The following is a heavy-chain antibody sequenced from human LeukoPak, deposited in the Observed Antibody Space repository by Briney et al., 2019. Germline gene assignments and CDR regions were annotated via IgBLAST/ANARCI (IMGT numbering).Heavy chain of an antibody. Sequence: SVKVSCKASGGTFSSYAISWVRQAPGPGLEWMGGGSPIFGTGNYAQKFHGRGTITADKSTSIDYMELSSLKSEDPAVYYCAIPIYDILTGYSYYYYGMDVWGKGTTVTVSS. J-gene: IGHJ6*04. V-gene: IGHV1-69*06. CDR3: AIPIYDILTGYSYYYYGMDV. CDR2: GSPIFGTG. D-gene: IGHD3-9*01. CDR1: GGTFSSYA.